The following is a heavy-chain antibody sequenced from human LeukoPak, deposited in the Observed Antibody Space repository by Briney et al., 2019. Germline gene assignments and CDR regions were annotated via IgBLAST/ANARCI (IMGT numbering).Heavy chain of an antibody. CDR1: GFTFDDYA. Sequence: GGSLRLSCAASGFTFDDYAMHWVRQAPGKGLEWVAVIWYDGSNKYYADSVRGRFTISRDNSKNTLYLQMNSLRAEDTAVYYCARDETTYAFDIWGQGTMVTVSS. J-gene: IGHJ3*02. CDR3: ARDETTYAFDI. CDR2: IWYDGSNK. D-gene: IGHD4-17*01. V-gene: IGHV3-33*08.